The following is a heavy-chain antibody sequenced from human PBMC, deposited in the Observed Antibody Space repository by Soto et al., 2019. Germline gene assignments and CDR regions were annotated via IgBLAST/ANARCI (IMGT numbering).Heavy chain of an antibody. V-gene: IGHV2-5*02. J-gene: IGHJ4*02. CDR3: ALTNYYGSGLPVPFDY. CDR2: IYWDDDK. Sequence: SGPTLVNPTQTLTLTCTFSGFSLSTSGVGVGWIRQPPGKALEWLALIYWDDDKRYSPSLKSRLTITKDTSKNQVVLTMTNMDPVDTATYYCALTNYYGSGLPVPFDYWGQGTLVTVSS. D-gene: IGHD3-10*01. CDR1: GFSLSTSGVG.